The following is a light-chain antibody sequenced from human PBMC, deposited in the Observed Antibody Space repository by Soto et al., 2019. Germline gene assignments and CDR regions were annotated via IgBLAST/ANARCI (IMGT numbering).Light chain of an antibody. Sequence: QSVLTQPASVSGSPGQSIAISCTGTSSDVGTYNLVSWYQQHPGKAPKLMIYEATKRPSGISDRFSGSKSGNTASLTISGLQAEDEADYFCCSYAGSSTFVSGTGTKVTVL. V-gene: IGLV2-23*01. CDR1: SSDVGTYNL. J-gene: IGLJ1*01. CDR2: EAT. CDR3: CSYAGSSTFV.